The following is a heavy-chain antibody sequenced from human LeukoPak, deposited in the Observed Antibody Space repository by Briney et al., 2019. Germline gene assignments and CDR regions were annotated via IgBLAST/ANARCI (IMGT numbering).Heavy chain of an antibody. V-gene: IGHV3-20*04. CDR1: GFTCYYYG. D-gene: IGHD3-16*02. CDR2: LNWDGGST. J-gene: IGHJ4*02. CDR3: ARGSLPRDYVWGSYRYKYYFDY. Sequence: GGSLRLSCAGYGFTCYYYGMRWHRPAPGKGLEGGSGLNWDGGSTGYADSVKGRFTISRDNAKNSLYLQMNSLRAEDTALYYCARGSLPRDYVWGSYRYKYYFDYWGQGTLVTVSS.